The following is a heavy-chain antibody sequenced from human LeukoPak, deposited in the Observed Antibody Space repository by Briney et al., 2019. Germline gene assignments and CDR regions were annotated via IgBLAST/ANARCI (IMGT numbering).Heavy chain of an antibody. CDR1: GYTFTSYY. Sequence: ASVKVSFKASGYTFTSYYMHWVRQAPGQGLEWMGIINPSGGSTSYAQKFQGRVTMTRDTSTSTVYMELSSLRSEDAAVYYCAREYYYDSSGYSYYGMGVWGQGTTVTVSS. J-gene: IGHJ6*02. CDR2: INPSGGST. V-gene: IGHV1-46*01. D-gene: IGHD3-22*01. CDR3: AREYYYDSSGYSYYGMGV.